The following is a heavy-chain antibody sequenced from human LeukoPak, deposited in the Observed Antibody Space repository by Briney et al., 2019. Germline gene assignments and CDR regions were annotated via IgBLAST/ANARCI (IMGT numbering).Heavy chain of an antibody. V-gene: IGHV4-39*07. CDR2: IYYSGST. J-gene: IGHJ4*02. D-gene: IGHD6-13*01. CDR1: GGSISSSSYY. Sequence: SETLSLTCTVSGGSISSSSYYWGWIRQPPGKGLEWIGSIYYSGSTYYNPSLKSRVTISVDTSKNQFSLKLSSVTAADTAVYYCAREAGEQYFDYWGQGTLVTVSS. CDR3: AREAGEQYFDY.